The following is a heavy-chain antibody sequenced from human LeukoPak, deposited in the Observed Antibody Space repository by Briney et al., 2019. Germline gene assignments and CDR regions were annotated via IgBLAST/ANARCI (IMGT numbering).Heavy chain of an antibody. Sequence: PSETLSLTCGVSGYSISSGYYWGWIRQPPGKGLEWIGSIYHSGSTYYNPSLKSRVTTSVDTSKNQFSLKLRSVTGADTALYYCARWDSGEWFHDAFDIWGQRTRVTVSS. V-gene: IGHV4-38-2*01. J-gene: IGHJ3*02. CDR3: ARWDSGEWFHDAFDI. CDR1: GYSISSGYY. CDR2: IYHSGST. D-gene: IGHD3-3*01.